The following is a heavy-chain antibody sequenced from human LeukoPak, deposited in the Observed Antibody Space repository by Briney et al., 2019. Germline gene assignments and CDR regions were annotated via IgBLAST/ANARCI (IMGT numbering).Heavy chain of an antibody. V-gene: IGHV3-7*01. CDR3: FLAAGAFDI. CDR2: VKGDGSAT. J-gene: IGHJ3*02. Sequence: GGSLRLSCAASGFIFTDYWMNWVRQAPGRGLEWLASVKGDGSATSYVDSVKGRFTISRDNAKNTLYLQMNSLRAEDTAVYYCFLAAGAFDIWGQGTMVTVSS. CDR1: GFIFTDYW. D-gene: IGHD3-3*01.